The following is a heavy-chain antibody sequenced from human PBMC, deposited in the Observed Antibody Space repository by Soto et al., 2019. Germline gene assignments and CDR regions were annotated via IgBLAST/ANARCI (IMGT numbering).Heavy chain of an antibody. CDR3: ARLNLYGDPDGPIFDY. J-gene: IGHJ4*02. V-gene: IGHV4-39*01. D-gene: IGHD4-17*01. CDR1: GGSISSSSYY. CDR2: IYYSGST. Sequence: QLQLQESGPGLVKPSETLSLTCTVSGGSISSSSYYWGWIRQPPGKGLEWIGSIYYSGSTYYNPSLKSRVTISVDTSKNQFSLKLSSVTAADTAVYYCARLNLYGDPDGPIFDYWGQGTLVTVSS.